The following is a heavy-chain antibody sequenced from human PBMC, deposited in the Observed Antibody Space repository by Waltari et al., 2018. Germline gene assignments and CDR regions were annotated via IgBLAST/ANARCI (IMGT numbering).Heavy chain of an antibody. CDR3: ARVRGDGYNYWYFDR. CDR2: IYPDDSDT. V-gene: IGHV5-51*01. D-gene: IGHD5-12*01. CDR1: GYSFPSYW. Sequence: EVQLVQSGAEVKKPGESLKISCKGSGYSFPSYWIGWVRQLPGKGLEWMGIIYPDDSDTRYSPSFQGHVTMSADKSISTAYLQWSSLKASDTAMYYCARVRGDGYNYWYFDRWGRGTLVTVSS. J-gene: IGHJ2*01.